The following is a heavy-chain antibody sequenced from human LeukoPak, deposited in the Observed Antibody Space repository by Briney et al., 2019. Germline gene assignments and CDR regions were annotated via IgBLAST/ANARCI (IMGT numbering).Heavy chain of an antibody. CDR2: IYYSGST. Sequence: SETLSLTCTVSGGSISSYYWSWIRQPPGKGLEWIGYIYYSGSTNYNPSLKSRVTISVDTSKNQFSLKLSSVTAADTAVYYCAREDIGRYCSGGSCYLTRLGGADYWGQGTLVTVSS. V-gene: IGHV4-59*01. CDR1: GGSISSYY. CDR3: AREDIGRYCSGGSCYLTRLGGADY. D-gene: IGHD2-15*01. J-gene: IGHJ4*02.